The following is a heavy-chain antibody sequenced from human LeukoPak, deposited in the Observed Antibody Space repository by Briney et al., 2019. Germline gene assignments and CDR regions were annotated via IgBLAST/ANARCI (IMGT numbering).Heavy chain of an antibody. J-gene: IGHJ4*02. CDR2: ISAYNGNT. Sequence: GASVKVSCKASGYTFTSYGISWVRQAPGQGLEWMGWISAYNGNTNYAQKLQGRVTMTTDTSTSTAYMELRSLRSDDTAVYYCARDLTASRLKVYYGSGKYDYWGQGTLVTVSS. D-gene: IGHD3-10*01. V-gene: IGHV1-18*01. CDR1: GYTFTSYG. CDR3: ARDLTASRLKVYYGSGKYDY.